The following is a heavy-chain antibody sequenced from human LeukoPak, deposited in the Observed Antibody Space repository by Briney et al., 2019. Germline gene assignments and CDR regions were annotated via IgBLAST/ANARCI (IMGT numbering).Heavy chain of an antibody. D-gene: IGHD4-17*01. CDR3: AREKYGDYVSDY. CDR2: ISSSTNTI. Sequence: GGSLRLSCAASGFAFSTYAMKWVRQAPGKGLEWISYISSSTNTIYYADSLKGRFTISRDNAKNSLYLQMNSLRAEDTAVYYCAREKYGDYVSDYWGQGTLVTVSS. J-gene: IGHJ4*02. CDR1: GFAFSTYA. V-gene: IGHV3-48*01.